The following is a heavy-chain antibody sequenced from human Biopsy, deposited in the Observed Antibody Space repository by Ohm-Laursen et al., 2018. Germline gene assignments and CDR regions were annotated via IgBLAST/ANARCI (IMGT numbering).Heavy chain of an antibody. D-gene: IGHD3-9*01. CDR3: ATKLTGYFHH. J-gene: IGHJ1*01. V-gene: IGHV1-69*05. CDR2: NIPILGTG. CDR1: EGTFSNYG. Sequence: SSVKVSCKAPEGTFSNYGVNWVRQAPGQGLEWLGGNIPILGTGNYAQKFQDRVTVATDTSTSTATMELRSLRSDDTAVYYCATKLTGYFHHWGQGTLVIVSS.